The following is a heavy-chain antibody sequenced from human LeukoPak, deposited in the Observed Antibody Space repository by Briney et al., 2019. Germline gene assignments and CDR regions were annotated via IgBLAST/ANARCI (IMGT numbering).Heavy chain of an antibody. Sequence: GGSLRLSCAASGFTFSSYGMHWVRQAPGKGLEWVAFIRYDGSNKYHADSVKGRYTISRDNSKNTLYLQMNSLRAEDTAVYYCAKDGGSLAVVVAAILDYWGQGTLVTVSS. CDR2: IRYDGSNK. CDR1: GFTFSSYG. CDR3: AKDGGSLAVVVAAILDY. D-gene: IGHD2-15*01. V-gene: IGHV3-30*02. J-gene: IGHJ4*02.